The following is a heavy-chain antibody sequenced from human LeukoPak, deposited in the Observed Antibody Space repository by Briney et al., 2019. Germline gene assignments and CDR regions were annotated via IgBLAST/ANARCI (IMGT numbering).Heavy chain of an antibody. Sequence: PGVYVRLSSAASGFTCSSYAMSWVRQAPGKGLEGGMDISGSGGSTYYADSVKGRFTIYRDNSKNTLYLQMNSLRAEDTAVYYCATNSVLRYFDWLETHAFDIWGQGTMVTVSS. V-gene: IGHV3-23*01. CDR1: GFTCSSYA. D-gene: IGHD3-9*01. CDR3: ATNSVLRYFDWLETHAFDI. J-gene: IGHJ3*02. CDR2: ISGSGGST.